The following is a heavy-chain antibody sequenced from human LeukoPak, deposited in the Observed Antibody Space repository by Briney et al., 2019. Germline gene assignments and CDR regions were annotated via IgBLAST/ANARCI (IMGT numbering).Heavy chain of an antibody. CDR2: ISGSGVST. J-gene: IGHJ4*02. Sequence: PGGSLRLSCAASGFTFSNYAMSWVRQAPGKGLEWVSTISGSGVSTYYADSVKGRFTISRDNSKNTLYLQMNSLRAEDTAVYYCAKEEWLLVVYFDYWGQGTLVTVSS. V-gene: IGHV3-23*01. CDR3: AKEEWLLVVYFDY. CDR1: GFTFSNYA. D-gene: IGHD3-3*01.